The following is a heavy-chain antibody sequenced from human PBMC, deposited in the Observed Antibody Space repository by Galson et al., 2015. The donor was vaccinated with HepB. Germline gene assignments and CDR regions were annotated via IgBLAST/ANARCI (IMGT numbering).Heavy chain of an antibody. D-gene: IGHD2-2*01. J-gene: IGHJ6*02. CDR2: ISYDGSNK. CDR1: GFTFSSYA. Sequence: SLRLSCAASGFTFSSYAMHWVRQAPGKGLEWVAVISYDGSNKYYADSVKGRFTISRDSSKNTLYLQMNSLRAEDTAVYYCARVAHKGDCSSTSCHSSYYYYGMDVWGQGTTVTVSS. V-gene: IGHV3-30-3*01. CDR3: ARVAHKGDCSSTSCHSSYYYYGMDV.